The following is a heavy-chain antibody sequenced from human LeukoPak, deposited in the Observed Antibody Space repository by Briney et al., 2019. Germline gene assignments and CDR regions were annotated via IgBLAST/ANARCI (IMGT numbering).Heavy chain of an antibody. D-gene: IGHD6-13*01. CDR1: GFTFSSYA. V-gene: IGHV3-23*01. J-gene: IGHJ6*02. CDR3: AKAIYSSSRMDV. CDR2: ISGSGGST. Sequence: GGSLRLSCAASGFTFSSYAMSWFRQAPGKGLEWVSAISGSGGSTYYADSVKGRFTISRDNSKNTLYLQMNSLRAEDTAVYYCAKAIYSSSRMDVWGQGTTVTVSS.